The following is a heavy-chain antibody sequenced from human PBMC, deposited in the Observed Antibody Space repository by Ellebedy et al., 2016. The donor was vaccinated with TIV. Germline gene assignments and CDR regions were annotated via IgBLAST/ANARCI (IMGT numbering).Heavy chain of an antibody. V-gene: IGHV3-33*01. CDR2: ISFDGSKK. J-gene: IGHJ4*02. CDR1: GFTLSSFG. D-gene: IGHD5-24*01. Sequence: GESLKISCAATGFTLSSFGMSWVRQAPGKGLEWVAVISFDGSKKYYANSVKGRFTISRDNSKNTLFLQLDSLRAEDTGVYYCARDFLRRWLPLPGYWGLGTLVTVSS. CDR3: ARDFLRRWLPLPGY.